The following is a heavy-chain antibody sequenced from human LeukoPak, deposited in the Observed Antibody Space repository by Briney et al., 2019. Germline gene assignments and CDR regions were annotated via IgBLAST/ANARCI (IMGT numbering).Heavy chain of an antibody. J-gene: IGHJ3*02. CDR1: GGSFSGYY. CDR2: INHSGST. V-gene: IGHV4-34*01. Sequence: SETLSLTCAVYGGSFSGYYWSWIRQPPGKGLEWIGEINHSGSTNYNPSLKSRVTISVDTSKNQFSLKLSSVTAADTAVYYCARAQVQDNAGFPDAFAIWGRGTMVTVSS. D-gene: IGHD2-15*01. CDR3: ARAQVQDNAGFPDAFAI.